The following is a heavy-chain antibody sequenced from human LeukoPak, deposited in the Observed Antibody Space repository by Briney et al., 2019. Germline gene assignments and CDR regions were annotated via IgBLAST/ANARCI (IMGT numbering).Heavy chain of an antibody. CDR2: IIPIFGTA. V-gene: IGHV1-69*06. CDR1: GGTFSSYA. CDR3: ARSPRRSGYDFYGMDV. D-gene: IGHD5-12*01. Sequence: SVKVSCKASGGTFSSYAISWVRQAPGQGLEWMGGIIPIFGTANYAQKFQGRVTITADKSTSTAYMELSSLRSEDTAVYYCARSPRRSGYDFYGMDVWGKGTTVTVSS. J-gene: IGHJ6*04.